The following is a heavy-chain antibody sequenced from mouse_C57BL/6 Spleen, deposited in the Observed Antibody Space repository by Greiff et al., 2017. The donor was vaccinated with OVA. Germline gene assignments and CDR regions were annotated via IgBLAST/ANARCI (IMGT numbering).Heavy chain of an antibody. J-gene: IGHJ4*01. Sequence: QVQLQQPGAELVRPGSSVKLSCKASGYTFTSYWMHWVKQRPIQGLEWIGNIDPSDSETPYNQKFKDKATLTVDKSSSTAYMQLSSLTSEDSAVYYCARRRGYDGYYAMDYWGQGTSVTVSS. CDR2: IDPSDSET. CDR3: ARRRGYDGYYAMDY. CDR1: GYTFTSYW. D-gene: IGHD2-2*01. V-gene: IGHV1-52*01.